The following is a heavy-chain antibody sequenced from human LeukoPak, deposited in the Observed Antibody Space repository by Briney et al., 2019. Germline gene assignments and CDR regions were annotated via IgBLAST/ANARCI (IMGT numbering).Heavy chain of an antibody. D-gene: IGHD4-17*01. J-gene: IGHJ4*02. V-gene: IGHV3-23*01. CDR3: AKGQRFYGEYYFDY. CDR1: GFTFSSYA. Sequence: GGSLRLSCAASGFTFSSYAMNWVRQAPGKGLKWVSGFRGSSAATFYADSVKGRFTISRDNSKNTVYLQMNSLRAEDTALYYCAKGQRFYGEYYFDYWGQGTLVTVSS. CDR2: FRGSSAAT.